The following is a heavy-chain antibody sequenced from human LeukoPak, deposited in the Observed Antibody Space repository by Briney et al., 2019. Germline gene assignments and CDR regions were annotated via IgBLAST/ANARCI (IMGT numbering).Heavy chain of an antibody. CDR1: GFTFGDYA. CDR3: TTGRPSPAAIQFDYYYYGMDV. V-gene: IGHV3-15*01. Sequence: PGGSLRLSCTASGFTFGDYAMSWFRQAPGKGLEWVGRIKSKTDGGTTDYAAPVKGRFTISRDDSKNTLYLQMNSLKTEDTAVYYCTTGRPSPAAIQFDYYYYGMDVWGQGTTVTVSS. CDR2: IKSKTDGGTT. J-gene: IGHJ6*02. D-gene: IGHD2-2*02.